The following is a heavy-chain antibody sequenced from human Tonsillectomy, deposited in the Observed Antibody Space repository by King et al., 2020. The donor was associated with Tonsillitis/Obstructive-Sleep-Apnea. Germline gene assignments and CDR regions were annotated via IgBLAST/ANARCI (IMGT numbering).Heavy chain of an antibody. V-gene: IGHV3-48*03. J-gene: IGHJ4*02. CDR3: ARDGAIFGDY. CDR1: GFTFSTYE. Sequence: VQLVESGGGLVQPGGSLRLSCAASGFTFSTYEMNWVRQAPGKGLEWVSYISSSGSTIYYADSVKGRFTISRHNAKKLLYLQMNSLRAEDTAVYYCARDGAIFGDYWGQGILVTVSS. D-gene: IGHD3-3*01. CDR2: ISSSGSTI.